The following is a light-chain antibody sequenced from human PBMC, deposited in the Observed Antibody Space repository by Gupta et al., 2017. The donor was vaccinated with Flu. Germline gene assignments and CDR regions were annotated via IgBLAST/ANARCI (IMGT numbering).Light chain of an antibody. CDR1: QSISSW. J-gene: IGKJ1*01. CDR3: QQYNSYSWT. V-gene: IGKV1-5*03. CDR2: KAY. Sequence: DIQMTQSPSTLSASVGDRVTITCRASQSISSWLAWYQQKPGKAPKLLIYKAYSLESGVPSRFSGSGSGTEFTLTISSLQPDDFATYYCQQYNSYSWTVGQGTKVEIK.